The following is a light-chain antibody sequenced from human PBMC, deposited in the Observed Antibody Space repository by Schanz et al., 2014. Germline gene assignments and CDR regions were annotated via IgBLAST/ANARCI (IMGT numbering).Light chain of an antibody. V-gene: IGKV3-20*01. CDR3: HQYGSSPYT. CDR1: HSVANDY. CDR2: GAS. Sequence: EIVLTQSPGTLSLSPGERATLSCRASHSVANDYLAWYQQKPGQAPRLLIYGASARPTAIPGRFSGSGSGTDFTLTITSLQPEDFAVYYCHQYGSSPYTFGQGTKLEIK. J-gene: IGKJ2*01.